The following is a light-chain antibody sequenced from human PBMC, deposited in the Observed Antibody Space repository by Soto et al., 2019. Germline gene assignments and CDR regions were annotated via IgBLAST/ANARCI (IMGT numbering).Light chain of an antibody. Sequence: EMVMTQPPATLSVSPGERATPSCRASQSVSSNLAWYQVNPGQAPRLLIYGASARATGIPARFSGSGSGTEFTLTISSLQSEDFAVYYCQQYNDWPWTFGQGTKVDIK. CDR3: QQYNDWPWT. J-gene: IGKJ1*01. CDR2: GAS. V-gene: IGKV3-15*01. CDR1: QSVSSN.